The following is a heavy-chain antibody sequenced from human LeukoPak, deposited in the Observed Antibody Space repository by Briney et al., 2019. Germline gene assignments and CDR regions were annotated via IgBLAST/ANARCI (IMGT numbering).Heavy chain of an antibody. Sequence: GGSLRFSCAASGFTFSSYGMHWVRQGPGKGLEWVSVIRGGGGSDTYYADSVKGRFTISRDNSKNTLFLQMSSLRAEDTAVYFCAKCHYDSSYSLSYFDYWGQGTLVTVSS. D-gene: IGHD3-22*01. CDR3: AKCHYDSSYSLSYFDY. CDR2: IRGGGGSDT. V-gene: IGHV3-23*01. J-gene: IGHJ4*02. CDR1: GFTFSSYG.